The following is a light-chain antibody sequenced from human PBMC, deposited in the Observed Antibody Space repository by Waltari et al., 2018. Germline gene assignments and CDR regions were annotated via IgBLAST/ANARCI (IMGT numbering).Light chain of an antibody. Sequence: EVVMTQSPVTPSVSPGERATLSCRASQSVSNNLAWYQHKPGQAPRLVMYDASARGSGLPSRFSGTGSGREFTLTINSLQSEDVAIYYCQQYSNWPPWTFGQGTTVEIK. CDR3: QQYSNWPPWT. V-gene: IGKV3-15*01. CDR1: QSVSNN. CDR2: DAS. J-gene: IGKJ1*01.